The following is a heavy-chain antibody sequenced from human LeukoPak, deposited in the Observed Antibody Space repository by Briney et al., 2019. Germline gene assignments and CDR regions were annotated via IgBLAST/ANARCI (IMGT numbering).Heavy chain of an antibody. V-gene: IGHV1-2*02. Sequence: ASEKVSCKASGYTFTGYYMHWVRQAPGQGLEWMGWINPNSGGTNYAQKFQGRVTMTRDTSISTAYMELSRLRSDDTAVYYCARDRSYGSGSYYWPGDWFDPWGQGTLVTVSS. CDR1: GYTFTGYY. J-gene: IGHJ5*02. D-gene: IGHD3-10*01. CDR2: INPNSGGT. CDR3: ARDRSYGSGSYYWPGDWFDP.